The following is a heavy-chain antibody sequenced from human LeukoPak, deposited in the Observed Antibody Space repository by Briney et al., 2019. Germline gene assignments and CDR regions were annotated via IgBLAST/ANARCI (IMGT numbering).Heavy chain of an antibody. V-gene: IGHV1-18*01. D-gene: IGHD3-22*01. Sequence: ASVKVSCTASGYTFTSYGISWVRQAPGQGREWMGWISAYNGNTNYAQKLQGRVTMTTDTSTSTAYMELRSLRSDDTAVYYCAREIPSGYYYPYYFDYWGQGTLVAVSS. J-gene: IGHJ4*02. CDR1: GYTFTSYG. CDR3: AREIPSGYYYPYYFDY. CDR2: ISAYNGNT.